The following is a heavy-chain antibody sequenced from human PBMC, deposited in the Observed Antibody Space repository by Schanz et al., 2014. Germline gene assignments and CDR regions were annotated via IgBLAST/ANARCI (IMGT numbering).Heavy chain of an antibody. V-gene: IGHV3-48*01. Sequence: EVHLLESGGGLVEPGGSLRLSCATSGFSLDIFAVSWVRQAPGKGLEWVSYVSRSTPDIYYADSVKGRFTMSRDNAKNSVCLQMNSLRAEDAAVYDCVRDSFFAFDDWGQGTLVTVSS. J-gene: IGHJ4*02. CDR2: VSRSTPDI. CDR3: VRDSFFAFDD. CDR1: GFSLDIFA. D-gene: IGHD3-3*01.